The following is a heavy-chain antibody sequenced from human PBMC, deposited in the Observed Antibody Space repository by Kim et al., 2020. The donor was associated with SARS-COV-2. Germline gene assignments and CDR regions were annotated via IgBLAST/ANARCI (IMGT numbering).Heavy chain of an antibody. J-gene: IGHJ4*02. CDR2: IRSKAYGGTT. D-gene: IGHD3-10*01. V-gene: IGHV3-49*03. CDR3: TRDLWGDYYGSGSYGGY. CDR1: GFTFGDYA. Sequence: GGSLRLSCTASGFTFGDYAMSWFRQAPGKGLEWVGFIRSKAYGGTTEYAASVKGRFTISRDDSKSIAYLQMNSLKTEDTAVYYCTRDLWGDYYGSGSYGGYWGQGTLVTVSS.